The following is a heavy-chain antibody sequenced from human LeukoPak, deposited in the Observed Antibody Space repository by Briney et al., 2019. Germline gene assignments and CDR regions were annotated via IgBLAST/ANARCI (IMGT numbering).Heavy chain of an antibody. CDR2: IRYDGSNK. D-gene: IGHD1-26*01. CDR1: GFTFSSYG. V-gene: IGHV3-30*02. CDR3: AKDRLGATRVYFDY. Sequence: GGSLRLSCAASGFTFSSYGMHWVRQAPGKGLEWVAFIRYDGSNKYYADSVKGRFTISRDNSKTTLYLQMNSLRAEDTAVYYCAKDRLGATRVYFDYWGQGTLVTVSS. J-gene: IGHJ4*02.